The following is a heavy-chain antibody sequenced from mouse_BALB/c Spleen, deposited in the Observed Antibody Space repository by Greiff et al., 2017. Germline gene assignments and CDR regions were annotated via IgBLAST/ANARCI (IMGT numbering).Heavy chain of an antibody. J-gene: IGHJ4*01. D-gene: IGHD2-4*01. CDR3: ATSTMITTGYAMDY. Sequence: VQLQQSGAELAKPGASVKMSCKASGYTFTSYWMHWVKQRPGQGLEWIGYINPSTGYTEYNQKFKDKATLTADKSSSTAYMQLSSLTSEDSAVYYCATSTMITTGYAMDYWGQGTSVTVSA. CDR2: INPSTGYT. V-gene: IGHV1-7*01. CDR1: GYTFTSYW.